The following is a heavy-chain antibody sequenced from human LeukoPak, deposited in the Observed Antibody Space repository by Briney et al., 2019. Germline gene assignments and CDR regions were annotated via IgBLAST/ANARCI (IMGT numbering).Heavy chain of an antibody. CDR2: ISYDGSNK. CDR1: GFTFSSYG. D-gene: IGHD3-10*01. J-gene: IGHJ4*02. Sequence: GGSLRLSCAASGFTFSSYGMHWVRQAPGKGLEWVAVISYDGSNKYYADSVKGRFTISRDNSKNTLYLQMNSLRAEDTAVYYCAEDNVPYYYGSGVDYWGQGTLVTV. V-gene: IGHV3-30*18. CDR3: AEDNVPYYYGSGVDY.